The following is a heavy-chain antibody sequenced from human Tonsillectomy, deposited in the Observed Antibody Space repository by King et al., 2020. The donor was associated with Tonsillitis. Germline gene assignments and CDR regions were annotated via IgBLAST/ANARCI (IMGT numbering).Heavy chain of an antibody. CDR1: GGSISRGSYY. CDR3: ARDLTASYDSTST. D-gene: IGHD3-22*01. Sequence: VQLQESGPGLVKPSQTLSLTCTVSGGSISRGSYYWSWIRQPAGKGLEWLGRFYTSGSTHFHPSLKGRVSISVDASENQFSLKLYSVTAADTAVYHCARDLTASYDSTSTWGQGTLVTVSS. CDR2: FYTSGST. J-gene: IGHJ5*02. V-gene: IGHV4-61*02.